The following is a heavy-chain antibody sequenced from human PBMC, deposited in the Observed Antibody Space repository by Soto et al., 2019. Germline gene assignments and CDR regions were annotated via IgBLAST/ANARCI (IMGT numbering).Heavy chain of an antibody. CDR3: ARSDCYGVCRGKWLDP. V-gene: IGHV4-4*02. Sequence: SETLSLTCAVSGGSISSDDWWTWVRQTPGKGLEWIGEIYHSGTTNYNPSLMSRVTIAVDKAKSQFSLRLDSVTAADTAVYYCARSDCYGVCRGKWLDPWGQGILVTAPQ. D-gene: IGHD2-21*02. CDR2: IYHSGTT. CDR1: GGSISSDDW. J-gene: IGHJ5*02.